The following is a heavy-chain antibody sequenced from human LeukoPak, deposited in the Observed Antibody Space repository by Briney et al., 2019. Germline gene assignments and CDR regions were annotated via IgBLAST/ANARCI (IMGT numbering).Heavy chain of an antibody. V-gene: IGHV3-30-3*01. CDR1: GFTFSSYA. Sequence: QPGRSLRLSCAASGFTFSSYAMHWVRQAPGKGLEWVAVISYDGSNKYYADSVKGRFTISRDNSKNTLYLQMNSLRAEDTAVYYCARGDGWPTYYDFWSGYYNNYYGMDVWGLGTTVTVSS. J-gene: IGHJ6*02. CDR3: ARGDGWPTYYDFWSGYYNNYYGMDV. D-gene: IGHD3-3*01. CDR2: ISYDGSNK.